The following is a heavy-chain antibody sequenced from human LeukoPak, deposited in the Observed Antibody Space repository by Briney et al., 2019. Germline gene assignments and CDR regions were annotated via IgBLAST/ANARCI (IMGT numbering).Heavy chain of an antibody. CDR3: AKDPKDYYYMDV. Sequence: GGSLRLSCAASGFTFSGYSMNWVRQAPGKGLEWVSSISSASDFIYYADSVKGRFTVSRDNAKNSLYLQMNSLRAEDTAVYYCAKDPKDYYYMDVWGKGTTVTVSS. CDR2: ISSASDFI. J-gene: IGHJ6*03. V-gene: IGHV3-21*01. CDR1: GFTFSGYS.